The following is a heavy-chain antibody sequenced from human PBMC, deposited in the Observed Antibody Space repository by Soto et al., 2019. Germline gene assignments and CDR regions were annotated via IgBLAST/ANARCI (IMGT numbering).Heavy chain of an antibody. J-gene: IGHJ4*02. CDR3: AKDEVMAVAGPAD. CDR2: ISWNSGSI. D-gene: IGHD6-19*01. CDR1: GFTFDDYA. Sequence: DVQLVESGGGLVQPGRSLRLSCAASGFTFDDYAMHWVRQAPGKGLEWVSGISWNSGSIGYADSVKGRFTISRDNAKNSLYLQMNSLRAEDTALYYCAKDEVMAVAGPADWGQGTLVTVSS. V-gene: IGHV3-9*01.